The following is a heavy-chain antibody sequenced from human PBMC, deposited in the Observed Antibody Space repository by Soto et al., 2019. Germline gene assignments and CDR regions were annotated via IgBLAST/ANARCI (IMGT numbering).Heavy chain of an antibody. CDR1: GFSLSTSGVG. V-gene: IGHV2-5*02. CDR2: IYWDDDK. D-gene: IGHD4-17*01. Sequence: QITLKESGPTLVKPTQTLTLTCTFSGFSLSTSGVGVGWIRQPPGKALEWLALIYWDDDKRYSPSLKSRLTPTTDASNSHVVRTLTDFDPADTATYYFAHSLAASNYGEYEPINSFGYWGQGTLVTV. CDR3: AHSLAASNYGEYEPINSFGY. J-gene: IGHJ4*02.